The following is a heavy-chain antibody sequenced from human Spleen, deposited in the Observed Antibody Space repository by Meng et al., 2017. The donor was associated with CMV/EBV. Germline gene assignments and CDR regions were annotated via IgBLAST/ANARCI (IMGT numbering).Heavy chain of an antibody. CDR3: ARGFDQLTRGDY. Sequence: QVQLQPWGAGLLKPSETLSLTCAVYGGSFSGYYWSWIRQPPGKGLEWIGEINHSGSTNYNPSLKSRVTISVDTSKNQFSLKLSSVTAADTAVYYCARGFDQLTRGDYWGQGTLVTVSS. V-gene: IGHV4-34*01. D-gene: IGHD3-16*01. CDR2: INHSGST. CDR1: GGSFSGYY. J-gene: IGHJ4*02.